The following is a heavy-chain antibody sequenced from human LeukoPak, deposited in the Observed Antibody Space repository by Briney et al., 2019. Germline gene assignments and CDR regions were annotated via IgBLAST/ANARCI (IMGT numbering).Heavy chain of an antibody. D-gene: IGHD6-19*01. CDR1: GFTFSNFW. CDR2: ISGSGGST. V-gene: IGHV3-23*01. Sequence: GGSLRLSCAVSGFTFSNFWMSWVRQAPGKGLEWVSAISGSGGSTYYADSVKGRFTISRDNSKNTLYLQMNSLRAEDTAVYYCAKDQSSGWPHYYYYGMDVWGQGTTVTVSS. J-gene: IGHJ6*02. CDR3: AKDQSSGWPHYYYYGMDV.